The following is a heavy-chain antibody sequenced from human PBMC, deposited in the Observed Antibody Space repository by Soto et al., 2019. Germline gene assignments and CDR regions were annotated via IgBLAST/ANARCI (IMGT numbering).Heavy chain of an antibody. J-gene: IGHJ6*02. CDR2: ISAYNGNT. CDR1: GYTFTSYG. Sequence: ASVKVSCKASGYTFTSYGISWVRQAPGQGLEWMGWISAYNGNTNYAQKLQGRVTMTTDTSTSTAYMELRSLRSDDTAVYYCARDPYYDFWSGYPSPDYYYGMDVWGQGTTVTVSS. D-gene: IGHD3-3*01. CDR3: ARDPYYDFWSGYPSPDYYYGMDV. V-gene: IGHV1-18*01.